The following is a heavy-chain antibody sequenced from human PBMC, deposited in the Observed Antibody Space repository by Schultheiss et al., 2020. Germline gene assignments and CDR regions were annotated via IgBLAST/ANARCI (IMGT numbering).Heavy chain of an antibody. D-gene: IGHD4/OR15-4a*01. J-gene: IGHJ4*02. CDR1: GFTFSDYY. CDR2: ISSSSSTI. Sequence: WGSLRLSCAASGFTFSDYYMSWVRQAPGKGLEWVSYISSSSSTIYYADSVKGRFTISRDNAKNSLYLQMNSLRAEDTAVYYCARDDYFYFDYWGQGTLVTVSS. V-gene: IGHV3-11*04. CDR3: ARDDYFYFDY.